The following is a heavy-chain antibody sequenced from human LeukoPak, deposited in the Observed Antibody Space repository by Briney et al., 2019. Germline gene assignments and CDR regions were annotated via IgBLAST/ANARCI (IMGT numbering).Heavy chain of an antibody. J-gene: IGHJ4*02. CDR1: GFTFTNYG. CDR3: ARVPPSGHQVFGSDY. CDR2: ISANNGKI. Sequence: GASVMVSCKASGFTFTNYGISWVRQAPGQGLEWMSWISANNGKIRYAQKFQGRVIMTTDTSTTTAYMELTSLRSDDTAVYYCARVPPSGHQVFGSDYWGQGTQVTVSS. D-gene: IGHD3-3*01. V-gene: IGHV1-18*04.